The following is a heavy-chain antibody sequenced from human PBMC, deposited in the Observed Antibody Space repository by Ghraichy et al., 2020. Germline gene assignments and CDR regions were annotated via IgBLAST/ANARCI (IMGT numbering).Heavy chain of an antibody. CDR1: GDSVSRNSAA. V-gene: IGHV6-1*01. D-gene: IGHD1-26*01. CDR3: ARESSGSVFDY. Sequence: SETLSLTCDISGDSVSRNSAAWNWSRQSPSRGLEWLGRTYYRSKWYSDYAESVKSRINIKPDTSKNQFSLQLNSVTPEDTAVYYCARESSGSVFDYWGQGTLVTVSS. CDR2: TYYRSKWYS. J-gene: IGHJ4*02.